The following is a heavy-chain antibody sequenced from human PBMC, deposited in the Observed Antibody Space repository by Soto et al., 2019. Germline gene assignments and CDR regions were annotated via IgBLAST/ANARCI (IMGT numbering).Heavy chain of an antibody. CDR2: ISGSGGSA. V-gene: IGHV3-23*01. CDR1: GFTFSTYA. CDR3: AKDLSIAARPTFDY. J-gene: IGHJ4*02. Sequence: GGSLRLSCAASGFTFSTYAMSWVRQGPGRGLEWVATISGSGGSAYYTDSVKGRFTISRDNFESTLYLQMNSLRAEDTAVYHCAKDLSIAARPTFDYWGQGTLVTVSS. D-gene: IGHD6-6*01.